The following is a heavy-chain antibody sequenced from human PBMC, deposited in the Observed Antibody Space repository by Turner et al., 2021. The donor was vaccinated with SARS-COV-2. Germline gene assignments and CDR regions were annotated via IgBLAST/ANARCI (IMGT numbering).Heavy chain of an antibody. CDR3: AKDMGCGAVAVDY. CDR2: ISWNSGSI. Sequence: EVQLVESGGGLVQPGRSLRLSCAASGFTFDDYAMHWVRQAPGKGLEWVSGISWNSGSIGYADSVKGRFTIFRDNAKNSLYLQMNSMRVEDTALYYCAKDMGCGAVAVDYWGQGTLVTVSS. CDR1: GFTFDDYA. D-gene: IGHD6-19*01. J-gene: IGHJ4*02. V-gene: IGHV3-9*01.